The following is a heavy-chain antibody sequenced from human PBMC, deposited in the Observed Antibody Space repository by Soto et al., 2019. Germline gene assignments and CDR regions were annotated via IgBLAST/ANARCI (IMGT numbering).Heavy chain of an antibody. V-gene: IGHV1-18*01. J-gene: IGHJ4*02. Sequence: QVQLVQSEGEVKKPGASVKVSCKASGYTFTNYAISWVRQAPGRGLEWMGWVNTYNGNPNYAQIFQGRVTMTTDTSTGTAYMELRSLKSDDSAIYYCARDSQYSTSWQRFDSWGQGTLVTVSS. CDR2: VNTYNGNP. D-gene: IGHD6-13*01. CDR1: GYTFTNYA. CDR3: ARDSQYSTSWQRFDS.